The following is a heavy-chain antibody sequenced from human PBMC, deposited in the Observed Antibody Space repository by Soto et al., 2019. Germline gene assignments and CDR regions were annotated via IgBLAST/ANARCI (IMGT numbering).Heavy chain of an antibody. CDR2: ISGSGGST. V-gene: IGHV3-23*01. J-gene: IGHJ6*01. CDR1: VSTLGGYE. D-gene: IGHD6-13*01. CDR3: AKDGAWKQQLAGTYGMDV. Sequence: GWYLGLSFEPSVSTLGGYELRWVRLAPLRVREWVSAISGSGGSTYYADSVKGPFTISRENSKNTLHLQMNSLRAEDTAVYHRAKDGAWKQQLAGTYGMDVWGQGTTVPVSS.